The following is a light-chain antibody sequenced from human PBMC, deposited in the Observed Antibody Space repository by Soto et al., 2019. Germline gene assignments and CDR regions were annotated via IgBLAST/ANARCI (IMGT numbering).Light chain of an antibody. CDR1: ISDIGAYKY. V-gene: IGLV2-14*03. CDR3: SSYTGSGTLVV. CDR2: DVS. Sequence: QSAVTQPACGSGPPGQSITISCTGTISDIGAYKYVSWYQQHPGKVPKLLIYDVSSPPSGISNRFSGSKSGDTASLNISGLQAEDEAHYYCSSYTGSGTLVVFGGGTKLTVL. J-gene: IGLJ2*01.